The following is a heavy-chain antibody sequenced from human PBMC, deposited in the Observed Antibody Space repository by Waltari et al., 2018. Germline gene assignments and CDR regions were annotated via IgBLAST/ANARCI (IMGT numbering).Heavy chain of an antibody. Sequence: QVQLVQSGAEVKKPGASVKVSCKASGYTFTSYAMHWVRQAPGQRLEWMGWINAGNGNTKYSQKFQGRVTITADKSTSTAYMELSSLRSEDTAVYYCASVGSGSYFDYWGQGTLVTVSS. CDR2: INAGNGNT. CDR1: GYTFTSYA. CDR3: ASVGSGSYFDY. J-gene: IGHJ4*02. D-gene: IGHD3-10*01. V-gene: IGHV1-3*01.